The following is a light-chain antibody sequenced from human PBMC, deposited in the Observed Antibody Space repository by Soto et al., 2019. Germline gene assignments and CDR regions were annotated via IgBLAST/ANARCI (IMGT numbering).Light chain of an antibody. V-gene: IGLV1-40*01. J-gene: IGLJ2*01. CDR2: HNS. Sequence: QAVVTQPPSVSGAPGQRVTISCTGSSSNIGAGYDVHWYQHLPGTAPKLLIYHNSNRPSGVPDRFSGSKSGTSASLAITGLQAEDEADYYCQTYDSSLSVGVFGGGTKLTVL. CDR3: QTYDSSLSVGV. CDR1: SSNIGAGYD.